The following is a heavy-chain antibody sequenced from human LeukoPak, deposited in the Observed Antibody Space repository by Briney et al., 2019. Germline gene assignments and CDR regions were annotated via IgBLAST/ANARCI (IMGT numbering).Heavy chain of an antibody. CDR3: ARGSDAMGPYYMDV. J-gene: IGHJ6*03. Sequence: PSQTLSLTCTVSGGSISSGGYYWGWNRQHPGKGLEWIGYVYYSGSTYYNPSHKSRVNISVDTSKNQFSLKLSSVTAADTAVYYCARGSDAMGPYYMDVWGKGTTVTVSS. CDR1: GGSISSGGYY. D-gene: IGHD5-24*01. CDR2: VYYSGST. V-gene: IGHV4-31*03.